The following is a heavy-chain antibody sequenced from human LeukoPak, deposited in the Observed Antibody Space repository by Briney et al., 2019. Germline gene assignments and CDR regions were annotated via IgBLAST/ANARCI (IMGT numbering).Heavy chain of an antibody. CDR1: GYTFTGYY. V-gene: IGHV1-2*02. D-gene: IGHD3-16*01. Sequence: ASVKVSCKASGYTFTGYYMHWVRQAPGQGLEWMGWINPNSGGTNYAQKFQGRVTMTRDTSISTDYMELRRLRSDDTGVYYCARDLPGEGGDYWGQGTLVTVSS. CDR2: INPNSGGT. J-gene: IGHJ4*02. CDR3: ARDLPGEGGDY.